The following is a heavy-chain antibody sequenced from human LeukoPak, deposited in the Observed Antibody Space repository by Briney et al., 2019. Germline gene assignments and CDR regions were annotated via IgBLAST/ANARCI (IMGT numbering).Heavy chain of an antibody. CDR1: GFTFSSYA. CDR2: ISGSGGST. Sequence: GGSLRLSCAASGFTFSSYAMGWVRQAPGKGLEWVSAISGSGGSTYYADSVKGRFTISRDSSKNTLYLQMNSLRAEDTAVYYCTKEIYYYGSGRFMDVWGQGTTVTVSS. D-gene: IGHD3-10*01. V-gene: IGHV3-23*01. J-gene: IGHJ6*02. CDR3: TKEIYYYGSGRFMDV.